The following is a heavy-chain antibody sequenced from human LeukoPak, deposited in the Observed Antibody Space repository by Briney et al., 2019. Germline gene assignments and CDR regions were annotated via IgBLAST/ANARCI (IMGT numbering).Heavy chain of an antibody. CDR3: AREGYYYDSSGYYYPAYYFDY. CDR2: IYYSGST. CDR1: GGSISSYY. V-gene: IGHV4-59*01. Sequence: PSETLSLTCTVSGGSISSYYWSWIRQPPGKGLEWIGYIYYSGSTNYNPSLKSRVTISVDTSKNQFSLKLSSVTAADTAVYYCAREGYYYDSSGYYYPAYYFDYWGQGTLVTVSS. J-gene: IGHJ4*02. D-gene: IGHD3-22*01.